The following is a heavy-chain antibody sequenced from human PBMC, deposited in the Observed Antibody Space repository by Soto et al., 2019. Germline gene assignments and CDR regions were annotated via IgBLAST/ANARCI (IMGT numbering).Heavy chain of an antibody. CDR2: INPSGGST. D-gene: IGHD2-2*01. Sequence: GASVKVSCKASGYTFTSYYMHWVRQAPGQGLEWMGIINPSGGSTSYAQKFQGRVTMTRDTSTSTVYMELSSLRSEDTAVYYCARGDVVPAAIYYYYYMDVWGKGTTVTVSS. V-gene: IGHV1-46*03. J-gene: IGHJ6*03. CDR1: GYTFTSYY. CDR3: ARGDVVPAAIYYYYYMDV.